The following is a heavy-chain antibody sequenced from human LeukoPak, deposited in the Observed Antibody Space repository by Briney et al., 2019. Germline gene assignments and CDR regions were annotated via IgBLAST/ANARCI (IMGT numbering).Heavy chain of an antibody. J-gene: IGHJ5*02. Sequence: SQTLSLTCAISGDSVSSNSAAWNWIRQSPSRGLEWLGRTYYRSHWYTDYELSVRSRITINPDTSKNQFFLHLNSVTPDDTAVYYCARDWNHPLNWFDPWGPGTLVTVSS. CDR3: ARDWNHPLNWFDP. CDR1: GDSVSSNSAA. D-gene: IGHD1-14*01. CDR2: TYYRSHWYT. V-gene: IGHV6-1*01.